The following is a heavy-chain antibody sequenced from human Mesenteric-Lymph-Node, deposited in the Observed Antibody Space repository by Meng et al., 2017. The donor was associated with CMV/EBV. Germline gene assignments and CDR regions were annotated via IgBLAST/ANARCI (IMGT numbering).Heavy chain of an antibody. CDR2: ISGSGSTT. V-gene: IGHV3-23*01. CDR3: AKDISASQLPAGS. J-gene: IGHJ5*02. D-gene: IGHD1-1*01. Sequence: AASGFTFSSYAMSWVRQAPGKGLDWVAGISGSGSTTKYAASVEGRFPLSRTHSQDTLFLQMNRLSLAATALSSCAKDISASQLPAGSSGQGTLVTVSS. CDR1: GFTFSSYA.